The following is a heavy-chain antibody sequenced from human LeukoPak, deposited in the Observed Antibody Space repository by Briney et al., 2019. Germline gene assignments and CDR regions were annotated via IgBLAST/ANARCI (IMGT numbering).Heavy chain of an antibody. D-gene: IGHD2-15*01. J-gene: IGHJ4*02. Sequence: GGSLRLSCSASGFTFSSYAMHWVCQAPGKGLEYVSAISSNGGSTYYADSVKGRFTISRDNSKNTLYLQMSSLRAEDTAVYYCVKLVGAPIDYWGQGTLVTVSS. CDR2: ISSNGGST. V-gene: IGHV3-64D*06. CDR1: GFTFSSYA. CDR3: VKLVGAPIDY.